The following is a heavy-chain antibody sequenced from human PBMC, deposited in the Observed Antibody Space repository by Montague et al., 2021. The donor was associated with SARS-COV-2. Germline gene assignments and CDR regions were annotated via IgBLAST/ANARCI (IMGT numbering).Heavy chain of an antibody. CDR1: GGSFSVYY. J-gene: IGHJ3*01. D-gene: IGHD2-2*01. CDR2: INHSGTA. CDR3: AKEREVVRAARTLVAFDL. V-gene: IGHV4-34*01. Sequence: SETLSLTCAVYGGSFSVYYWSWIRQPPGKGLEWIGEINHSGTANYNPSLKSRVGISVDTSKNQFTLKLTSVTAADTAMYYCAKEREVVRAARTLVAFDLWGQGTMVTVSS.